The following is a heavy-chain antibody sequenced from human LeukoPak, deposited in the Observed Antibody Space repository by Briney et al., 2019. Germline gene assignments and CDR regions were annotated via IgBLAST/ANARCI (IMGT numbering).Heavy chain of an antibody. CDR3: ARGEGRMATMSGDAFDT. D-gene: IGHD5-24*01. Sequence: TSETLSLTCTVSGGSISSGDYYWSWIRQPPGKGLEWIGYIYYSGSTYYNPSLKSRVTISVDTSKNQFSLKLSSVTAADTAVYYCARGEGRMATMSGDAFDTWGQGTMVTVSS. J-gene: IGHJ3*02. V-gene: IGHV4-30-4*01. CDR2: IYYSGST. CDR1: GGSISSGDYY.